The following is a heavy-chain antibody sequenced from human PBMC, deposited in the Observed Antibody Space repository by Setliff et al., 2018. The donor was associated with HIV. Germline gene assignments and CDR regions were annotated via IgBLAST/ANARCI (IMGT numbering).Heavy chain of an antibody. D-gene: IGHD2-2*01. CDR2: IKHDGSEK. Sequence: GGSLRLSCKGSGFMFNMFWMSWIRQSPGKGLEWVAHIKHDGSEKYYADSVKGRFTISRDNAKNSLYLQMNSLRAEDTAVYYCARFIGYCGSASCYGMDVWGKGTTVTV. J-gene: IGHJ6*04. CDR3: ARFIGYCGSASCYGMDV. V-gene: IGHV3-7*01. CDR1: GFMFNMFW.